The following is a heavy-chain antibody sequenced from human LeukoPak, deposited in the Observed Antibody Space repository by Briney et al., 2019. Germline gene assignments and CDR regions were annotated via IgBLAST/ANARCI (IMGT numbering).Heavy chain of an antibody. CDR1: QFTFSSYN. Sequence: GGSLRLSCAASQFTFSSYNMNWVRQAPGKGLEWVSSISSTSRYIYYADSVEGRFTISRDNAKNSLFLQMNSLRDEDTAVYYCAREVFWSGYFANLHFDYWGRGTLVTVSS. D-gene: IGHD3-3*01. CDR3: AREVFWSGYFANLHFDY. CDR2: ISSTSRYI. V-gene: IGHV3-21*06. J-gene: IGHJ4*02.